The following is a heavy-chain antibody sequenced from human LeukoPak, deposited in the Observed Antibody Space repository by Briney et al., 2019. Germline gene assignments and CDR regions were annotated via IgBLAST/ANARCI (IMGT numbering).Heavy chain of an antibody. CDR1: GFTVSSTY. J-gene: IGHJ3*02. Sequence: PGGSLRLSCAASGFTVSSTYMTWVRQAPGKGLEWVSVIYSGGSTYYADSVKGRFTISRDNSKNTLYLQMNSLRAEDTAVYYCAREGAGYDNAFDIWGQGTTVIVSS. D-gene: IGHD5-12*01. V-gene: IGHV3-53*01. CDR3: AREGAGYDNAFDI. CDR2: IYSGGST.